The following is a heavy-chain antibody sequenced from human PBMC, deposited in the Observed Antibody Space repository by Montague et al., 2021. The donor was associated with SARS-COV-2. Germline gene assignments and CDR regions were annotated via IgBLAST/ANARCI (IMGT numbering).Heavy chain of an antibody. CDR2: TYYRSKWYN. CDR3: ARIPVGSKYYFDF. J-gene: IGHJ4*02. Sequence: CAISGDSVSSNIATWNWIRQSPSRGLEWLGRTYYRSKWYNDYAESVKSRITIDPDTSKHQFSLHLNFVTPEDTAAYYCARIPVGSKYYFDFWGQGTLVTVSP. CDR1: GDSVSSNIAT. D-gene: IGHD2-2*01. V-gene: IGHV6-1*01.